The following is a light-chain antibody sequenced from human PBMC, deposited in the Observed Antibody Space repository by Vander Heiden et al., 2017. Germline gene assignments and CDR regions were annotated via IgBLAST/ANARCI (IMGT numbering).Light chain of an antibody. V-gene: IGKV3-15*01. J-gene: IGKJ1*01. Sequence: EIVMTQSPATLSVSPGERATLPCRASQSISSTLAWYQQKPGQAPRLLIYGTSTRATGIPARFSGSGSGTEFTLTISSRQSEDFAVYYCQQYNYRPPWTFGQGTKVEIK. CDR2: GTS. CDR1: QSISST. CDR3: QQYNYRPPWT.